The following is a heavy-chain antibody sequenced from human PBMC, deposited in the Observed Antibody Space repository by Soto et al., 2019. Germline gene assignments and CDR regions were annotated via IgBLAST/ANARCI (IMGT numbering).Heavy chain of an antibody. Sequence: PGGSLRLSCAASTFTFSTYSMYWVRQAPGKGLEWVSSISSSSSSIYYADSLRGRFTISRDDAKNSLYLQMNSLRAEDTAMYYCAKDNGYDAATLDYWGQGTPVTVSS. V-gene: IGHV3-21*01. CDR1: TFTFSTYS. D-gene: IGHD5-12*01. CDR2: ISSSSSSI. J-gene: IGHJ4*02. CDR3: AKDNGYDAATLDY.